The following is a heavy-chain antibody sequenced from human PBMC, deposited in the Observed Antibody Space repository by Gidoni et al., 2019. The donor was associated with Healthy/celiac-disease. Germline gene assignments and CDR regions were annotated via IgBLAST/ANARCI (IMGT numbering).Heavy chain of an antibody. J-gene: IGHJ2*01. CDR3: AREGGEGDWYFDL. CDR2: INHSGST. D-gene: IGHD1-26*01. Sequence: QVQLQQWGAGLLKPSETLSLTCAVYGGSFSGNYWRWIRQPPGKGLEWIGEINHSGSTNYNPSLKSRVTISVDTSKNQFSLKLSSVTAADTAVYYCAREGGEGDWYFDLWGRGTLVTVSS. CDR1: GGSFSGNY. V-gene: IGHV4-34*01.